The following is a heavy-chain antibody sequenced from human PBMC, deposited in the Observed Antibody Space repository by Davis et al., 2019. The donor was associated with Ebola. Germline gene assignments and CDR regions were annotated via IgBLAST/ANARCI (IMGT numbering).Heavy chain of an antibody. J-gene: IGHJ2*01. CDR3: ARIGKSYYYDSSGYWAHWYFDL. CDR1: GFTFSSYG. CDR2: IWYDGSNK. V-gene: IGHV3-33*01. Sequence: GESLKISCAASGFTFSSYGMHWVRQAPGKGLEWVAVIWYDGSNKYYADSVKGRFTISRDNAKNSLYLQMNSLRAEDTAVYYCARIGKSYYYDSSGYWAHWYFDLWGRGTLVTVSS. D-gene: IGHD3-22*01.